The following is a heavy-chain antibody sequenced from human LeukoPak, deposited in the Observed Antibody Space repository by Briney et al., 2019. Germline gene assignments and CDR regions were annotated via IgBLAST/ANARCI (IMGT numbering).Heavy chain of an antibody. V-gene: IGHV4-31*03. D-gene: IGHD2-15*01. Sequence: SETLSLTCTVSGGSISCGGYYWSWLRQHPGTDLEWIGYIYYSGSTYYNPSLKSRVTISVDTSKNQFSLKLSSVTAADTAVYYCARARRRRGGRFDYWGQGTLVTVSS. J-gene: IGHJ4*02. CDR2: IYYSGST. CDR3: ARARRRRGGRFDY. CDR1: GGSISCGGYY.